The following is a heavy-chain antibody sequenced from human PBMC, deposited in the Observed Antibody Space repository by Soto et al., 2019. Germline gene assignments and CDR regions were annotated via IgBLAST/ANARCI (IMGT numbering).Heavy chain of an antibody. CDR3: ASVDILTVYGCMDV. D-gene: IGHD3-9*01. CDR1: GDSIRSGNHY. V-gene: IGHV4-30-4*01. CDR2: IYYSGST. Sequence: PSETLSLTCTVSGDSIRSGNHYWSWIRQPPGKGLGWIGYIYYSGSTYYSPSLKSRVTISVDTSKNQFSLKLNSVTAADTAVYYCASVDILTVYGCMDVWGQGTTVTVSS. J-gene: IGHJ6*02.